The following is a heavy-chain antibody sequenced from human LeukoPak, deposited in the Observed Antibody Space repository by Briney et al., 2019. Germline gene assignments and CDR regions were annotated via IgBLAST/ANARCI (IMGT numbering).Heavy chain of an antibody. CDR2: IVVGSATT. CDR3: AADLYYYDSSTSGSLPIFDY. D-gene: IGHD3-22*01. J-gene: IGHJ4*02. CDR1: GFTFTNSA. V-gene: IGHV1-58*01. Sequence: ASVKVSCKASGFTFTNSAVQWVRQARGQRLEWIGWIVVGSATTNYAQKFQERATITRHMSTSTVYVELSGLRSEDTAVYYCAADLYYYDSSTSGSLPIFDYWGQGTLVTVSS.